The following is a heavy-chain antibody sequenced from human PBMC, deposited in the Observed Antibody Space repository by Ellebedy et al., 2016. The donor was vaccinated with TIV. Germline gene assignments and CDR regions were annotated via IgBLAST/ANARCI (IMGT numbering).Heavy chain of an antibody. V-gene: IGHV4-61*01. CDR2: VHHTGGT. D-gene: IGHD3-16*01. J-gene: IGHJ4*02. CDR3: ARMGDVEGSY. CDR1: GSSLSSGNYY. Sequence: MPSETLSLTCSVSGSSLSSGNYYWRWIQQAPGKGLEWIGHVHHTGGTNYNPSLKSRLSISMDSSKNQFSLKVTSLTAADTAVYYCARMGDVEGSYWGRGALVTVSS.